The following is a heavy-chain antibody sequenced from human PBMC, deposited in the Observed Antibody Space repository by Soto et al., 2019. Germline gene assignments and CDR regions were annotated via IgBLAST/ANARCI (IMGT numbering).Heavy chain of an antibody. V-gene: IGHV3-74*01. CDR1: GFTFTNYW. CDR2: IDGVGTGK. CDR3: TTVFEY. J-gene: IGHJ4*02. Sequence: GWSLRLCCAASGFTFTNYWMHRVRQVPGKGLVWVSRIDGVGTGKSYSDSVRIRFTISRDNAENTFHLQINRPRAEDTAAISGTTVFEYWGQGTPVTVS.